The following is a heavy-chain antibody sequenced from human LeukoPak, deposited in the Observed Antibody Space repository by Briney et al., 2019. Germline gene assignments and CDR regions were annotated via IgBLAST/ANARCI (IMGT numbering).Heavy chain of an antibody. D-gene: IGHD2-2*01. CDR1: GYIFDDYG. Sequence: GGSLRLSCAASGYIFDDYGMRWVRQAPGKGLEWVSGINWNGGSTGYIHSVKGRFTISRDNAKNSLYLLMNRLRAEDTALYYCARVRYCSSTSCYFSAFYIWGQGTMVTVSS. J-gene: IGHJ3*02. CDR2: INWNGGST. CDR3: ARVRYCSSTSCYFSAFYI. V-gene: IGHV3-20*04.